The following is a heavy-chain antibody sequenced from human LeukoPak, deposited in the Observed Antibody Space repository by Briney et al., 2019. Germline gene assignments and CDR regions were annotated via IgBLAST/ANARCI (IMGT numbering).Heavy chain of an antibody. CDR3: ARDLFGDSSAYRPLNY. CDR2: IKQDGSEN. J-gene: IGHJ4*02. Sequence: PGGSLRLSCVASGFTFNNYYMSWVRQAPGKGLEWLANIKQDGSENYYVDSVKGRFAISRDNAKNSLFLQMNSLRAEDTAIYYCARDLFGDSSAYRPLNYWGQGTLVTVSS. CDR1: GFTFNNYY. V-gene: IGHV3-7*03. D-gene: IGHD3-22*01.